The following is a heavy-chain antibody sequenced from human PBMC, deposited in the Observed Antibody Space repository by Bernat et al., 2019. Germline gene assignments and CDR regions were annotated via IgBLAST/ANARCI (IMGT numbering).Heavy chain of an antibody. Sequence: EVQLVESGGGLVQPGGSLRLSCAASGFTFSSYWMTWVRQAPGKGLEWVANIKQDGSEKYYVDSVKGRFTISGDNAKNSLYLQMNSLRAEDTAVYYCAREMSGYVEGDAFDIWGQGTMVTVSS. CDR1: GFTFSSYW. D-gene: IGHD5-12*01. CDR3: AREMSGYVEGDAFDI. V-gene: IGHV3-7*03. CDR2: IKQDGSEK. J-gene: IGHJ3*02.